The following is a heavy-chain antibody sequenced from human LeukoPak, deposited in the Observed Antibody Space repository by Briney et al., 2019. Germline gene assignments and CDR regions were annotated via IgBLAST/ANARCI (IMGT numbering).Heavy chain of an antibody. CDR1: GFTFSSYG. Sequence: GGSLRLSCAASGFTFSSYGMHWVRQAPGKGLEWVAVISYDGSNKYYADSVKGRFTISRDNSKNTLYLQMNSLRAEDTAVYYCAKDGSFSSSYYFDYWGQGTLVTVSS. J-gene: IGHJ4*02. D-gene: IGHD6-6*01. V-gene: IGHV3-30*18. CDR2: ISYDGSNK. CDR3: AKDGSFSSSYYFDY.